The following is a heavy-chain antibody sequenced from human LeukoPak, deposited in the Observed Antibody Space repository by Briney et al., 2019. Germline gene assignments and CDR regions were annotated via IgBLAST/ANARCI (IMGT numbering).Heavy chain of an antibody. V-gene: IGHV3-11*04. Sequence: GGSLRLSCAASGFTFSDYYMSWIRQAPGKGLECVSYISSSGTIINYPDSVKGRFTISRDNAENSLCLQMNSLGAEDTAVYYCTRASGSRSYYPFDFWGRGTLVTVSS. CDR2: ISSSGTII. CDR1: GFTFSDYY. D-gene: IGHD3-10*01. CDR3: TRASGSRSYYPFDF. J-gene: IGHJ4*02.